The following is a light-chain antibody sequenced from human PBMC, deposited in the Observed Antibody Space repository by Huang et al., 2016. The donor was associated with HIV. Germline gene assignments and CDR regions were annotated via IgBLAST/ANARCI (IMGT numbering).Light chain of an antibody. CDR3: QQYTNPPPWT. J-gene: IGKJ1*01. Sequence: VVLTQSPAALSVSPGERVTLSCRASHNVPANLACYLHKPGQAPRVLNYDASTRAAGIPARFSGSGSGTEFTLTISSLQSDDSGVYYCQQYTNPPPWTFGQGTRVEI. V-gene: IGKV3-15*01. CDR2: DAS. CDR1: HNVPAN.